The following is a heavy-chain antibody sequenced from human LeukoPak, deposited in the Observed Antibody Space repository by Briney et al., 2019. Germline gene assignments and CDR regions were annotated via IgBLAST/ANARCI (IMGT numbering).Heavy chain of an antibody. CDR1: GFTFSGYE. CDR3: ARISSGWYGAFDY. CDR2: IYYSGST. D-gene: IGHD6-19*01. J-gene: IGHJ4*02. V-gene: IGHV4-59*05. Sequence: KPGGSLRLSCEGSGFTFSGYEMNWVRQAPGKGLEWIGSIYYSGSTYYNPSLKSRVTISVDTSKNQFSLKLSSVTAADTAVYYCARISSGWYGAFDYWGRGTLVTVSS.